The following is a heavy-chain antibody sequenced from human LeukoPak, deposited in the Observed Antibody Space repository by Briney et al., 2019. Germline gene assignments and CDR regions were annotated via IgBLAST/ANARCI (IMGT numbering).Heavy chain of an antibody. Sequence: SETLSLTCTVSGGSISSYYWSWIRQPPGKGLEWIGSIYYSGSTYYNPSLKSRVTISVDTSKNQFSLKLSSVTAADTAVYYCASAISYGSGSYGAFDIWGQGTMVTVSS. V-gene: IGHV4-59*01. D-gene: IGHD3-10*01. CDR3: ASAISYGSGSYGAFDI. J-gene: IGHJ3*02. CDR2: IYYSGST. CDR1: GGSISSYY.